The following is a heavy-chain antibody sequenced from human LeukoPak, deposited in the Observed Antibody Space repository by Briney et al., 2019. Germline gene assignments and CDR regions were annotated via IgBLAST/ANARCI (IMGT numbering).Heavy chain of an antibody. Sequence: SETLSLTCAVYGGSFSGYYWSWIRQPPGKGLEWIGEINHSGSTNYNPSLESRVTISVDTSKNQFSLKLSSVTAADTAVYYCARGSGGEVDYWGQGTLVTVSS. CDR3: ARGSGGEVDY. V-gene: IGHV4-34*01. CDR1: GGSFSGYY. CDR2: INHSGST. D-gene: IGHD3-10*01. J-gene: IGHJ4*02.